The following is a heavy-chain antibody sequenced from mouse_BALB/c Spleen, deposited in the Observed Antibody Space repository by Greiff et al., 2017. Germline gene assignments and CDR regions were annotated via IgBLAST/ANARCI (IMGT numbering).Heavy chain of an antibody. CDR1: GFNFSSYA. J-gene: IGHJ3*01. V-gene: IGHV5-6-5*01. CDR3: ARGTWFAY. Sequence: EVKLMESGGGLVKPGGSLKLSCAASGFNFSSYAMSWVRQTPEKRLEWVASISSGGSTYYPDSVKGRFTISRDNARNILYLQMSSLRSEDTAMYYCARGTWFAYWGQGTLVTVSA. CDR2: ISSGGST.